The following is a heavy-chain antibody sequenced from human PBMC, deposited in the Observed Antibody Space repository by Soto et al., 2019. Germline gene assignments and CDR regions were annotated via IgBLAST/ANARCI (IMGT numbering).Heavy chain of an antibody. J-gene: IGHJ4*02. CDR1: GGSISNYY. Sequence: SETLCLTCTVAGGSISNYYWSWIRQPPGKGLEWIGYIYYSGSTNYNPSLKSRVTISVDTSKNQFSLKLSSVTAADTAVYYCARGGWRHIDYWGQGTLVTV. CDR3: ARGGWRHIDY. V-gene: IGHV4-59*08. CDR2: IYYSGST. D-gene: IGHD3-3*01.